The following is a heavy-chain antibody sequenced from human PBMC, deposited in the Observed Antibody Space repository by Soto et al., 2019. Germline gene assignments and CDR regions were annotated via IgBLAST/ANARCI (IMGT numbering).Heavy chain of an antibody. D-gene: IGHD4-17*01. J-gene: IGHJ4*02. V-gene: IGHV1-69*02. Sequence: QVQLVQSGAEVKKPGSSVKVSCKASGGTFSSYTISWVRQAPGQGLEWMGRIIPILGIANYAQKFQGRVTITADKSTSTAYMELSSLRSEDTAVYYCARVNSQYGAYAPFDYWGQGTLVTVSS. CDR3: ARVNSQYGAYAPFDY. CDR1: GGTFSSYT. CDR2: IIPILGIA.